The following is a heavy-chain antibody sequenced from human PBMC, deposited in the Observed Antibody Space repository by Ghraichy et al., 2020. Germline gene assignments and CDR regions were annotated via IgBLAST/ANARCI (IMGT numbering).Heavy chain of an antibody. Sequence: SQTLSLTCSVSGGSISSYYWSWIRQPPGKGLEWIGYTSYSGSTNYNPSLKSRVTISVDTSKNQFSLKLGSVTAADTAVYYCARGTVGATGNYYYGLDVWGQGTTVTVSS. CDR1: GGSISSYY. CDR3: ARGTVGATGNYYYGLDV. V-gene: IGHV4-59*01. D-gene: IGHD1-26*01. J-gene: IGHJ6*02. CDR2: TSYSGST.